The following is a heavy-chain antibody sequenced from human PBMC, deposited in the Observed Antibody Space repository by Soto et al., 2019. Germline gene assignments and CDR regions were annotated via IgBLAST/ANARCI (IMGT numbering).Heavy chain of an antibody. J-gene: IGHJ4*02. V-gene: IGHV3-7*01. D-gene: IGHD2-2*01. CDR2: INQDGSET. Sequence: EVQLVESGGGLVQPGGSLRLSCAASGFTFSAYWMNWVRQAPGKGLEWVANINQDGSETSYVDSVKGRFTISRDNAKSSLYLQMNSLRAEDTAKYYCAIYWGSPSCFISLSDHWGPGTLVTVSS. CDR1: GFTFSAYW. CDR3: AIYWGSPSCFISLSDH.